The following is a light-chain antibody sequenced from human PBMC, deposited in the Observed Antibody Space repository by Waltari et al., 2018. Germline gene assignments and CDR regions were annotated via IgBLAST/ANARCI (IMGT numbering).Light chain of an antibody. V-gene: IGLV2-8*01. CDR3: TSYAGSHNWV. J-gene: IGLJ2*01. CDR2: EVN. CDR1: SSDVGGYNY. Sequence: QSALTQPPSASGSPGQSVTISCTGTSSDVGGYNYVSWYQHHPGKAPKLMISEVNKRPSGGPDRVSGARSGNTASLTVSGLQADDEADYYCTSYAGSHNWVFGGGTKLTVL.